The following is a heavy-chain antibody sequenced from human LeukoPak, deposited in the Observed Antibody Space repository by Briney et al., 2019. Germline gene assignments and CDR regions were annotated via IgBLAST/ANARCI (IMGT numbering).Heavy chain of an antibody. CDR1: GFTVSSNY. CDR3: AGAGAAAGPFDY. J-gene: IGHJ4*02. CDR2: IYSDGST. D-gene: IGHD6-13*01. V-gene: IGHV3-66*01. Sequence: GGSLRLSCAGSGFTVSSNYMSWVRQAPGKGLEWVSVIYSDGSTNYADSVKGRFIISRDNSKNTLYLQMNGLRAEDTAVYYCAGAGAAAGPFDYWGQGTLVTVSS.